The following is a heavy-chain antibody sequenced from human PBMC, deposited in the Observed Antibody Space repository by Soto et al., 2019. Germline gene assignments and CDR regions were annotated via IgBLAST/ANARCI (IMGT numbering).Heavy chain of an antibody. D-gene: IGHD6-6*01. Sequence: EVQLVESGGVLVQPGRSLRLSCAASGFTFDNYAMHWVRQAPGKGLEWVSGISWNSDTINYADSVKGRFTISRDNAKNSLYLQMSSLRAEDTALYYCAKEMGWDCSSPHFDYWGQGTLVTVSS. CDR2: ISWNSDTI. CDR1: GFTFDNYA. CDR3: AKEMGWDCSSPHFDY. J-gene: IGHJ4*02. V-gene: IGHV3-9*01.